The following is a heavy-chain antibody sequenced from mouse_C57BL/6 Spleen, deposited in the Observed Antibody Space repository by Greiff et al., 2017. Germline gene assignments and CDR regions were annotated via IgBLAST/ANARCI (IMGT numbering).Heavy chain of an antibody. Sequence: QVQLQQPGAELVKPGASVKLSCKASGYTFTSYWMHWVKQRPGQGLEWIGMIHPNSGSTNYNEKFKSKATLTVDKSSSTAYMQLSSLTSEDSAVYYCARGWYDYSYAMDYWGQGTSVTVSS. CDR3: ARGWYDYSYAMDY. D-gene: IGHD2-4*01. V-gene: IGHV1-64*01. J-gene: IGHJ4*01. CDR2: IHPNSGST. CDR1: GYTFTSYW.